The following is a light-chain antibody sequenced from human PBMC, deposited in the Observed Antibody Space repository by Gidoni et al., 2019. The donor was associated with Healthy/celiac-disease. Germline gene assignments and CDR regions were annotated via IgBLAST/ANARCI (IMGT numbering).Light chain of an antibody. Sequence: DIPMTQSPSSLSASVGDRVTITCRASQSISSYLNWYQQKPGKAPKLLIYAASSLQSGVPSRFSGSGSGTDFTFTISSLQPEDFATYDCQQSYSTPPVTFGPGTKVDIK. J-gene: IGKJ3*01. CDR3: QQSYSTPPVT. V-gene: IGKV1-39*01. CDR2: AAS. CDR1: QSISSY.